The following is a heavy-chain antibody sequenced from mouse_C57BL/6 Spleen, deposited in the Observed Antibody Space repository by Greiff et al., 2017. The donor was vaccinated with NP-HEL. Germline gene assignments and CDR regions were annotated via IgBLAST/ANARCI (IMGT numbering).Heavy chain of an antibody. V-gene: IGHV1-15*01. D-gene: IGHD1-1*01. J-gene: IGHJ1*03. CDR1: GYTFTDYE. CDR3: TRSRITTVVADWYFDV. CDR2: IDPETGGT. Sequence: QVQLQQSGAELVRPGASVTLSCKASGYTFTDYEMHWVKQTPVHGLEWIGAIDPETGGTAYNQKFKGKAILTADKSSSTAYMELRSLTSEDSAVYYCTRSRITTVVADWYFDVWGTGTTVTVSS.